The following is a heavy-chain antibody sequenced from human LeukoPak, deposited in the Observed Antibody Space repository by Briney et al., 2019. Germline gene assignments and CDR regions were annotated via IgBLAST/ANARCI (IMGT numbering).Heavy chain of an antibody. J-gene: IGHJ4*02. CDR3: ARGCSSTSCYGFDY. D-gene: IGHD2-2*01. CDR1: GFTVSSKY. CDR2: IYSGGST. V-gene: IGHV3-53*01. Sequence: GGSLRLSCAASGFTVSSKYVSWVRQAPGKGLEWVSVIYSGGSTYYADPVKGRFTISRDNSKNTLYLQMNSLRAEDTAVYYCARGCSSTSCYGFDYWGQGTLVTVSS.